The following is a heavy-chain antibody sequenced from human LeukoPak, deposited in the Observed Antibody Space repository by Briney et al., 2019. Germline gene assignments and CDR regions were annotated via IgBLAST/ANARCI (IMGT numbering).Heavy chain of an antibody. V-gene: IGHV4-4*07. D-gene: IGHD2-2*02. Sequence: SETLSLTCTVSGGSISRYYWSWIRQPAGKGLEWIGRIYTSGSTNYNPSLKSRVTMSVDTSKNQFSLKLSSVTAADTAVYYCARLPIDCSSTSCYTTYFDYWGQGTLVTVSS. CDR1: GGSISRYY. J-gene: IGHJ4*02. CDR2: IYTSGST. CDR3: ARLPIDCSSTSCYTTYFDY.